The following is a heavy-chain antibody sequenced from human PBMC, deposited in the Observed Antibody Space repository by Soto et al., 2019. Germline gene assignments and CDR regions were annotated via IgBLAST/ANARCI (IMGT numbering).Heavy chain of an antibody. CDR1: GDTFSFYT. CDR2: IIPMVGMA. J-gene: IGHJ4*02. D-gene: IGHD3-10*01. V-gene: IGHV1-69*02. CDR3: ATNYGSGSTHFDY. Sequence: QVQLVQSGAEVKKPGSSVRLSCTASGDTFSFYTISWVRQAPGQGPEWMGRIIPMVGMADYAQKFQGRVTISADKSTSTAYMVLSSLRSDATAVYFCATNYGSGSTHFDYWGQGTLVTVSS.